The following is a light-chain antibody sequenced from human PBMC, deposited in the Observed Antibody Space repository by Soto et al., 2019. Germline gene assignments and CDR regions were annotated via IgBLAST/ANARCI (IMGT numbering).Light chain of an antibody. Sequence: ENVLTQSPAILSLSPGERATLSCRASQSVSSSSLSWYQHKPGQAPRLLIYGASTRATGIPARFSGSGSGKNFNLTLHRPQPGDFAIYFFQADDNFPFNFCPGTRLEIK. V-gene: IGKV3D-7*01. CDR3: QADDNFPFN. J-gene: IGKJ2*01. CDR2: GAS. CDR1: QSVSSSS.